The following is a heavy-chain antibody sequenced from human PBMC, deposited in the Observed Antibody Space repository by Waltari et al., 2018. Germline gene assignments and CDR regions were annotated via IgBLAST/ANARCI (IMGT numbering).Heavy chain of an antibody. D-gene: IGHD3-10*01. CDR1: GGTFSSYA. CDR2: IIPILGIA. J-gene: IGHJ3*02. Sequence: QVQLVQSGAEVKKPGSSVKVSCKASGGTFSSYAISWVRQAPGQGLEWMGGIIPILGIANYAQKCPGRVPITADKSTSTAYRELSSLGSEDTAVYYCARDGSHAFYYGSGSYYSDAFDIWGQGTMVTVSS. CDR3: ARDGSHAFYYGSGSYYSDAFDI. V-gene: IGHV1-69*10.